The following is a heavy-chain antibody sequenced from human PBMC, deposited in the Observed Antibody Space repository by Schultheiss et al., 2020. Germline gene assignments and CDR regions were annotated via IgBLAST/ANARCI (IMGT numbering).Heavy chain of an antibody. CDR3: ARVNVVAGTYVGDY. CDR2: INPNSGGT. CDR1: GYIFTSYY. V-gene: IGHV1-2*06. Sequence: ASVKVSCKASGYIFTSYYIHWVRQAPGQGLEWMGRINPNSGGTKYAQMFQGRVTLTTDTPISTAYMELNRLRSDDTAVYYCARVNVVAGTYVGDYWGQGTLVTVSS. J-gene: IGHJ4*02. D-gene: IGHD6-19*01.